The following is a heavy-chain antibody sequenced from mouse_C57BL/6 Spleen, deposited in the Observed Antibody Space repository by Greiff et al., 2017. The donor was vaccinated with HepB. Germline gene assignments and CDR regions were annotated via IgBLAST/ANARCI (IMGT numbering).Heavy chain of an antibody. CDR2: IDPSDSET. Sequence: QVQLQQPGAELVRPGSSVKLSCKASGYTFTSYWMHWVKQRPIQGLEWIGNIDPSDSETHYNQKFKDKATLTVDKSSSTAYMQLSSLTSEDSAVYYCARKDGTGDYFDYWGQGTTLTVSS. V-gene: IGHV1-52*01. CDR1: GYTFTSYW. J-gene: IGHJ2*01. CDR3: ARKDGTGDYFDY. D-gene: IGHD3-3*01.